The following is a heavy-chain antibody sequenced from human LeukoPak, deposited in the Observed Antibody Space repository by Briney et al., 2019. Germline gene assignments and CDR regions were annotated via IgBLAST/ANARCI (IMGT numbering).Heavy chain of an antibody. CDR2: IYTSGST. J-gene: IGHJ3*02. Sequence: SETLSLTCTVSGGSISSGSYYWSWIRQPAGKGLEWIGRIYTSGSTNYNPSLKSRVTISVDTSKNQFSLKLSSVTAADTAVYYCARDLAGNWNYVNAFDIWGQGTIVTVSS. V-gene: IGHV4-61*02. CDR1: GGSISSGSYY. D-gene: IGHD1-7*01. CDR3: ARDLAGNWNYVNAFDI.